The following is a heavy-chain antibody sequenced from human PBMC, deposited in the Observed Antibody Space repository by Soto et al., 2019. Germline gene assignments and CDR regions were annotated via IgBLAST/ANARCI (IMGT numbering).Heavy chain of an antibody. CDR1: GGSISSGGYY. D-gene: IGHD3-10*01. CDR3: ARGGYYSGGTFDY. Sequence: PSETLSLTCTVSGGSISSGGYYWSWIRQHPGKGLEWIGYIYYSGSTYYNPSLKSRVTISVDTSKNQFSLKLSSVTAADTAVYYCARGGYYSGGTFDYWGQGTLVTAPQ. CDR2: IYYSGST. J-gene: IGHJ4*02. V-gene: IGHV4-31*03.